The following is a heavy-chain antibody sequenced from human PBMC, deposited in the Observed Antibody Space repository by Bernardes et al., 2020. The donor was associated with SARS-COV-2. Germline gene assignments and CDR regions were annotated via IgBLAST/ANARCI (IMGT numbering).Heavy chain of an antibody. V-gene: IGHV3-30-3*01. J-gene: IGHJ6*02. CDR2: ISYDGSNK. CDR1: GFTFSSYA. D-gene: IGHD5-18*01. CDR3: ANLPGYSYGSGYYGMDV. Sequence: GGSLRLSCAASGFTFSSYAMHWVRQAPGKGLEWVAVISYDGSNKYYADSVKGRFTISRDNAKNSLYLQMNSLRAEDTALYYCANLPGYSYGSGYYGMDVWGQGTTVTVSS.